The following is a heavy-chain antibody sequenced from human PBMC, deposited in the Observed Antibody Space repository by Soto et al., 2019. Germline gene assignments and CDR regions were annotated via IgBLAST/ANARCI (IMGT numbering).Heavy chain of an antibody. CDR2: IYYSGST. V-gene: IGHV4-59*01. CDR3: AREQGGYSSSWNGGWFDP. D-gene: IGHD6-13*01. CDR1: GGSISSYY. J-gene: IGHJ5*02. Sequence: QVQLQESGPGLVKPSETLSLTCTVSGGSISSYYWSWIRQPPGKGLEWIGYIYYSGSTNYNPSLNSRVTLSVDTSKNQFSLKLSSVTAADTAVYYCAREQGGYSSSWNGGWFDPWGQGTLVTVSS.